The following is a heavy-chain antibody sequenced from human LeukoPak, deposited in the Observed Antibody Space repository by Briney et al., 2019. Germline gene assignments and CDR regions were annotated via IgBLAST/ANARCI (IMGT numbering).Heavy chain of an antibody. D-gene: IGHD2-21*01. CDR2: ISGGGGT. J-gene: IGHJ3*01. Sequence: GGSLRLSCAPSGFTVSNNLMSWVRQALQEGLEWVSLISGGGGTYYAASVKGRFTISRGNSENSLYLQMNSLRPEDTAAYYCARVVGSTRAFHVWGQGTLVIVSS. V-gene: IGHV3-66*01. CDR3: ARVVGSTRAFHV. CDR1: GFTVSNNL.